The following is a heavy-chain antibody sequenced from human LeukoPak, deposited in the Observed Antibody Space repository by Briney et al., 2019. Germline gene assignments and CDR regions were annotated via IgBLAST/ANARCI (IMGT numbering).Heavy chain of an antibody. V-gene: IGHV4-4*07. J-gene: IGHJ4*02. CDR2: IYTSGST. D-gene: IGHD1-1*01. CDR3: ARRTTVAPEYHFGS. CDR1: GGSISSYY. Sequence: PSETLSLTCTVSGGSISSYYWSWIRQPAGKGLEWIGRIYTSGSTNYNPSLKSRVTMSVDTSKNQFSLKLSSVTAADTAVYYCARRTTVAPEYHFGSWGQGILVTVSS.